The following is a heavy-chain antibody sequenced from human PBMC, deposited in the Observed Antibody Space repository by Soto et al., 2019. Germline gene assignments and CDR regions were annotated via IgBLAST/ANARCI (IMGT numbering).Heavy chain of an antibody. V-gene: IGHV3-66*01. Sequence: GGSLRLSCAASGFTVSSNHMSWVRQAPGKGLEWVSVIYSGGSTYYADSVKGRFTISRDNSKNTLYLQMNSLRAEDTAVYYCARDLIKYGDYVWDDAFDIWGQGTMVTVSS. CDR3: ARDLIKYGDYVWDDAFDI. J-gene: IGHJ3*02. D-gene: IGHD4-17*01. CDR1: GFTVSSNH. CDR2: IYSGGST.